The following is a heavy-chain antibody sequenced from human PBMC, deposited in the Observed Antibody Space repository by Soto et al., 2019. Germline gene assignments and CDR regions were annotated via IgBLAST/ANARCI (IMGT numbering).Heavy chain of an antibody. CDR2: IYYSGST. J-gene: IGHJ5*02. CDR1: GGSISSYY. CDR3: ARTSIVVVVAATLGWFDP. D-gene: IGHD2-15*01. V-gene: IGHV4-59*08. Sequence: SETLSLTCTVSGGSISSYYWSWIRQPPGKGLEWIGYIYYSGSTNYNPSLKSRVTISVDTSKNQFSLKLSSVTAADTAVYYCARTSIVVVVAATLGWFDPWGQGTLVTVS.